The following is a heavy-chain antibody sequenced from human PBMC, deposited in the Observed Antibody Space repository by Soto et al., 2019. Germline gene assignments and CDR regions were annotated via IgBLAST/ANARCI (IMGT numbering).Heavy chain of an antibody. CDR1: GFTFSDYY. V-gene: IGHV3-11*06. Sequence: QVQLVESGGGLVKPGGSLRLSCAGSGFTFSDYYMSWVRQAPGKGLEWISYISSSSSNTNHADSVKGRLTSSRDNAKNSLYLQMSSLRDEYAAVYYCARSRYCSSTSCYIPSAMDVWGQGTTVTVSS. D-gene: IGHD2-2*02. CDR3: ARSRYCSSTSCYIPSAMDV. J-gene: IGHJ6*02. CDR2: ISSSSSNT.